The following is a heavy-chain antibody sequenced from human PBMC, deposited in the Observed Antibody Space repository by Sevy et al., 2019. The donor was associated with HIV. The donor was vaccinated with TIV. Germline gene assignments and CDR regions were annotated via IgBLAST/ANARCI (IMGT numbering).Heavy chain of an antibody. CDR3: ARAKKEVVPAAIGRYYFDY. J-gene: IGHJ4*02. D-gene: IGHD2-2*02. CDR2: IYYSGST. Sequence: SETLSLTCTVSGGSVSSGSYYWSWIRQPPGKGLEWIGYIYYSGSTNYNPSLKSRVTISVDTSKNQFSLKLSSVTAADTAVYYCARAKKEVVPAAIGRYYFDYWGQTTLVTVSS. CDR1: GGSVSSGSYY. V-gene: IGHV4-61*01.